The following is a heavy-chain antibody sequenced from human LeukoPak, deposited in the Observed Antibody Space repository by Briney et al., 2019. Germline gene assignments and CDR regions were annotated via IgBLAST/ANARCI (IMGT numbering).Heavy chain of an antibody. J-gene: IGHJ4*02. Sequence: ASVKVSCKASGYTFTSYYMHWVRQAPGQGLEWMGIINPSGGSTSYAQKFQGRVTMTRGMSTSTVYMELSSLRSEDTAVYYCARDLYSSGFPATSFDYWGQGTLVTVSS. CDR2: INPSGGST. D-gene: IGHD6-19*01. V-gene: IGHV1-46*01. CDR1: GYTFTSYY. CDR3: ARDLYSSGFPATSFDY.